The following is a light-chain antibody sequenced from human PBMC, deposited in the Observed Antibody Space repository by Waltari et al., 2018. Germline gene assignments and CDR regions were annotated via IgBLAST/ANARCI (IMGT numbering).Light chain of an antibody. J-gene: IGKJ4*01. CDR2: WAT. CDR3: QQYYTTPIT. Sequence: DIVMTQSPDSLAVSLGERATINCKSSQSVLLSSNNRNYLTWYQQKPGQPPKLLFYWATTRESGVPGRFSGSGAGTDFTLTISSLQAEDVAVYYCQQYYTTPITFGGGTKVEIK. CDR1: QSVLLSSNNRNY. V-gene: IGKV4-1*01.